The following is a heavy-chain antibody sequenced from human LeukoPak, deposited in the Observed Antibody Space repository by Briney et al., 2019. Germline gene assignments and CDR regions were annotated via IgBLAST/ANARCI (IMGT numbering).Heavy chain of an antibody. Sequence: SVKVSCKASGGTFSSYTISWVRQAPGQGLEWMGRIIPILGIANYAQKFQGRVTITADKSTSTAYMELSSLGSEDTAVYCCARGKMVTRGMDVWGQGTTVTVSS. D-gene: IGHD4-23*01. CDR3: ARGKMVTRGMDV. CDR2: IIPILGIA. V-gene: IGHV1-69*02. CDR1: GGTFSSYT. J-gene: IGHJ6*02.